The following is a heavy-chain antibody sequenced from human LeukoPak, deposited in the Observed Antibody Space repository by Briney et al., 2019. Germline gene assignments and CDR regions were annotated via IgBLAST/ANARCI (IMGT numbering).Heavy chain of an antibody. D-gene: IGHD1-26*01. J-gene: IGHJ4*02. CDR3: ARHLSVGASKAFDY. CDR1: GGSISSSTYY. Sequence: SETLSLTCSVSGGSISSSTYYWGWIRQPPGKGLERIGSIYYSGSTYYNPSLKSRVTISVDTSKNQFSLKLSSVTAADTAVYYCARHLSVGASKAFDYWGQGTLVTVSS. CDR2: IYYSGST. V-gene: IGHV4-39*01.